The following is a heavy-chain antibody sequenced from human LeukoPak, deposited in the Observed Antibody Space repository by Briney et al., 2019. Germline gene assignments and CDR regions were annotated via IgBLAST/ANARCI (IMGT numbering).Heavy chain of an antibody. J-gene: IGHJ4*02. V-gene: IGHV1-18*01. CDR1: GGTFSNYA. Sequence: ASVKVSCKASGGTFSNYAISWVRQTPGQGLEWMGWISAYNGNTHYAQKLQGRVTMTTDTSTSTVYMELRSLRSDDTAVYYCARGSPPRRNYDSRGYYSYYFDYWGQGTLVTVSS. CDR3: ARGSPPRRNYDSRGYYSYYFDY. CDR2: ISAYNGNT. D-gene: IGHD3-22*01.